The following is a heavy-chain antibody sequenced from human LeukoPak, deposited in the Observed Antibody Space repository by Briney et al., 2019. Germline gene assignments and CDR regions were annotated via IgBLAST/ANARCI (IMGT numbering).Heavy chain of an antibody. CDR1: GGSISSYY. CDR3: ARGTRGDYVYHRGNFRRMVYYYYMDV. V-gene: IGHV4-59*01. J-gene: IGHJ6*03. CDR2: IYYSGST. D-gene: IGHD4-17*01. Sequence: SETLSLTRTVSGGSISSYYWSWIRQPPGKGLEWIGYIYYSGSTNYNPSLKSRVTISVDTSKNQFSLKLSSVTAADTAVYYCARGTRGDYVYHRGNFRRMVYYYYMDVWGKGTTVTVSS.